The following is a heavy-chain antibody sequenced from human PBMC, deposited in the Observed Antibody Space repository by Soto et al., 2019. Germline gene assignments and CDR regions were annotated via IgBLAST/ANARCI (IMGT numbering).Heavy chain of an antibody. D-gene: IGHD4-17*01. Sequence: QVQLVQSGAEVKKPGASVKVSCKASGYTFSDYGITWVRQAPGQGLEWMGWISTSNGNRNYAQNVQGRVTMTTDTSTSTAYMELRSLRSGDTAVYYCARDKYGVFEYWGQGTLVTVSS. CDR2: ISTSNGNR. V-gene: IGHV1-18*01. J-gene: IGHJ4*02. CDR1: GYTFSDYG. CDR3: ARDKYGVFEY.